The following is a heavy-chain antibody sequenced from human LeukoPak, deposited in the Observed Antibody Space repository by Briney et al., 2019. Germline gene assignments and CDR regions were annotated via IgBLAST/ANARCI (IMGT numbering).Heavy chain of an antibody. D-gene: IGHD5/OR15-5a*01. CDR1: GYTFTSYD. J-gene: IGHJ5*02. Sequence: ASVKVSCKASGYTFTSYDINWERQATGQGLEWMGWMNPNSGNTGYAQKFQGRVTMTRNTSISTAYMELSSLRSEDTAVYYCASSTTVTGWFDPWGQGTLVTVSS. CDR3: ASSTTVTGWFDP. V-gene: IGHV1-8*01. CDR2: MNPNSGNT.